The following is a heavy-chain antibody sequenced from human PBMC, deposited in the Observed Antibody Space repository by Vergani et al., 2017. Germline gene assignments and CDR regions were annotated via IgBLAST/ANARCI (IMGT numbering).Heavy chain of an antibody. V-gene: IGHV3-23*01. Sequence: EVQLLESGGDLVQPGGSLRLSCAASGFSFTTYAMSWVRQAPGKGLEWVSTINTNGDYTRYGDSVKGRFTISRDNSKNTLFLHMNSLRPEDTAVYYCAKVGRSEVAGTFGAFDIWGQGTMVTVSS. CDR3: AKVGRSEVAGTFGAFDI. CDR1: GFSFTTYA. CDR2: INTNGDYT. J-gene: IGHJ3*02. D-gene: IGHD6-19*01.